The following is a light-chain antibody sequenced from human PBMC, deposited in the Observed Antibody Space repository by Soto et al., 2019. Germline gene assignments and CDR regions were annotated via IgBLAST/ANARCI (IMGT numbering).Light chain of an antibody. J-gene: IGKJ3*01. V-gene: IGKV2-28*01. CDR1: QSLLHSNGYNY. Sequence: DIVMTQSPLSLPVTPGEPASISCRSSQSLLHSNGYNYLDWYLQKPGQSPQLLIYLGSNRVSGVPDRFSGSGSGTDFTLKISRVEAEDVGVYYCMQALQTPFTFGHGTKVDI. CDR2: LGS. CDR3: MQALQTPFT.